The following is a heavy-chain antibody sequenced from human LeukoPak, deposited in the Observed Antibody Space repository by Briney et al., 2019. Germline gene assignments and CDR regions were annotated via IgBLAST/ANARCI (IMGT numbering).Heavy chain of an antibody. Sequence: ASVKVSCKASGYTFTDYYMHWVRQAPGQGLEWMGWISTYNGDTNYAQKFQGRVTMTTDTSTNTAYIELRSLTSDDTAAYYCAREWWGYDVLTGDNWFDPWGQGTLVIVSS. D-gene: IGHD3-9*01. CDR2: ISTYNGDT. CDR1: GYTFTDYY. V-gene: IGHV1-18*04. CDR3: AREWWGYDVLTGDNWFDP. J-gene: IGHJ5*02.